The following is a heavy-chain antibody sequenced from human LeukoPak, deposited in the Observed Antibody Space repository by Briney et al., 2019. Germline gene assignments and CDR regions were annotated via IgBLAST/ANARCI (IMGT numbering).Heavy chain of an antibody. CDR3: ARDEPFYYGSGSYYI. Sequence: PSETLSLTCTVSGGSISSSSYYWGWIRQPPGKGLEWIGSIYYSGSTYYNPSLKSRVTISVDTSKNQFSLKLSSVTAADTAVYYCARDEPFYYGSGSYYIWGQGTLVTVSS. V-gene: IGHV4-39*07. CDR2: IYYSGST. D-gene: IGHD3-10*01. J-gene: IGHJ4*02. CDR1: GGSISSSSYY.